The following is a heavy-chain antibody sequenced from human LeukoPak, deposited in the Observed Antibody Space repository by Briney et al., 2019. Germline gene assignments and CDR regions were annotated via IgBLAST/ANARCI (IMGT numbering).Heavy chain of an antibody. V-gene: IGHV1-46*01. CDR3: ARLPSGGSPPYYFDY. Sequence: ASVKVSCKASGYTFTSYYIHWVRQAPGQGLEWMGIINPSGGSTSYAQKFQGRVTMTRDTSTSTVYVELSSLRSEDTALYYCARLPSGGSPPYYFDYWGQGTLVTVSS. CDR2: INPSGGST. D-gene: IGHD5-12*01. CDR1: GYTFTSYY. J-gene: IGHJ4*02.